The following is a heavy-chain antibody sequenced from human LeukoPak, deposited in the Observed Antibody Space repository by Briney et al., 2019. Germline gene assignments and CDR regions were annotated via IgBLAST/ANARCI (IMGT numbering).Heavy chain of an antibody. J-gene: IGHJ4*02. CDR2: ISYDGSNK. V-gene: IGHV3-30-3*01. CDR1: GFTFSSYA. D-gene: IGHD1-26*01. CDR3: ARVRGSYLPFDY. Sequence: GRSLRHSCAASGFTFSSYAMHWVRQAPGKGLECVAVISYDGSNKYYADSVKSRFTISRDNSKNTLYLQMNSLRAEDTAVYYCARVRGSYLPFDYWGQGTLVTVSS.